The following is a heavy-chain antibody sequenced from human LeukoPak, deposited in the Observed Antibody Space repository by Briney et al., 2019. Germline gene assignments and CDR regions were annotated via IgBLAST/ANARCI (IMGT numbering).Heavy chain of an antibody. CDR3: ARDWVGSGNYGMDV. CDR1: GGSISSYY. CDR2: IYYSGST. V-gene: IGHV4-59*01. Sequence: SETLSLTCTVSGGSISSYYWSWIRQPPGKGLDWIGYIYYSGSTNYNPSLKSRVTISVDTSKNQFSLKLSSVTAADTAVYYCARDWVGSGNYGMDVWGQGTTVTVSS. D-gene: IGHD3-10*01. J-gene: IGHJ6*02.